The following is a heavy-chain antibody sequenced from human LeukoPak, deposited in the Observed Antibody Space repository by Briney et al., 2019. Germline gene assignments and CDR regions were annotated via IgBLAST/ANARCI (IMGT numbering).Heavy chain of an antibody. D-gene: IGHD1-20*01. CDR3: ASEGEYNWNDDDAFDI. J-gene: IGHJ3*02. CDR2: IIPIFGTA. CDR1: GGTFSSYA. Sequence: ASVKVSCKASGGTFSSYAISGVRQAPGQGLEWVGGIIPIFGTANYAQKFQGRVTITADKSTSTAYMELSSLRSEDTAVYYCASEGEYNWNDDDAFDIWGQGTMVTVSS. V-gene: IGHV1-69*06.